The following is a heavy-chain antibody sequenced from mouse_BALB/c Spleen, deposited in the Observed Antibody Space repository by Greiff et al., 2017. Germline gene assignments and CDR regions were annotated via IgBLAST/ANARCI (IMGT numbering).Heavy chain of an antibody. V-gene: IGHV14-3*02. CDR1: GFNIKDTY. CDR3: DRDCGYAMDY. Sequence: VQLQQSGAELVKPGASVKLSCTASGFNIKDTYMHWVKQRPEQGLEWIGRIDPANGTTKYDPKFQGKATITADTSSNTAYLQLSSLASEDTAVYYGDRDCGYAMDYWGQGTSVTVSS. CDR2: IDPANGTT. J-gene: IGHJ4*01.